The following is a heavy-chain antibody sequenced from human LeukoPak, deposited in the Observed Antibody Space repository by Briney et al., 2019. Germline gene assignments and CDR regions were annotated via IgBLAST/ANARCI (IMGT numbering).Heavy chain of an antibody. CDR1: GFTFNSHA. CDR2: IDVSGGST. J-gene: IGHJ4*02. CDR3: ANEVRPNDY. Sequence: GGSLRLSCAVSGFTFNSHAMCWVRQAPGKGLEWVSSIDVSGGSTYYADSVKGRFTISRDNSKNTLYLQMNSLRGEDTALYFCANEVRPNDYWGQGTLVTVSS. D-gene: IGHD4/OR15-4a*01. V-gene: IGHV3-23*01.